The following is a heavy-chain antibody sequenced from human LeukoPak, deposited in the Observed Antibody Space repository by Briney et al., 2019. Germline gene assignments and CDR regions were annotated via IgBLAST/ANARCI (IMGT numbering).Heavy chain of an antibody. CDR2: IWYDGSNK. CDR1: GFTFSSYG. J-gene: IGHJ4*02. V-gene: IGHV3-33*01. Sequence: PGGSLRLSCAASGFTFSSYGMHWVRQAPGKGLEWVAVIWYDGSNKYYADSVKGRFTISRDNSKNTLYLQMNSLRAEDTAVYYCARVVGYCSGGNCYAYYFDYWGQGTLVTVSS. CDR3: ARVVGYCSGGNCYAYYFDY. D-gene: IGHD2-15*01.